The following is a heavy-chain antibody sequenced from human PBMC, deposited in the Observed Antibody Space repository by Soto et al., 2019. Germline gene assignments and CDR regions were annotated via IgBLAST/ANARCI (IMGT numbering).Heavy chain of an antibody. CDR2: IGSSGGSI. CDR3: AKNARHYYYFYGMDV. CDR1: GFNLSSYA. D-gene: IGHD2-2*01. V-gene: IGHV3-23*01. Sequence: GGSLRLSCAATGFNLSSYAMSWVRQAPGKGQEWVSGIGSSGGSIHYADSVKGRSTISRDISKNTLYLQIDSLRAEDTPVYYCAKNARHYYYFYGMDVWGQGTTVTVSS. J-gene: IGHJ6*02.